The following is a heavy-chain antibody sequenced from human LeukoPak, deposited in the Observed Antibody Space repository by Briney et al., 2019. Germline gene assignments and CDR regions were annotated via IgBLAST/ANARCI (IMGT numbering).Heavy chain of an antibody. Sequence: GGSLRLSCADSGFTFRNYGMHWVRQAPGKGLEWVAVISYDGSNKYYADSVKGRFTISRDNSKNTLYLQMNSLRAEDTAVYYCARISSGWPHYYMDVWGKGNTVTVSS. CDR2: ISYDGSNK. V-gene: IGHV3-30*03. J-gene: IGHJ6*03. D-gene: IGHD6-19*01. CDR1: GFTFRNYG. CDR3: ARISSGWPHYYMDV.